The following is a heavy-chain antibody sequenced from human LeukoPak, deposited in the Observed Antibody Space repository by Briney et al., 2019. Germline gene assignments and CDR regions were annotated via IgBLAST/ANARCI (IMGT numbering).Heavy chain of an antibody. CDR2: INSDGSYT. J-gene: IGHJ5*02. CDR1: GFSFSNYW. D-gene: IGHD1-1*01. V-gene: IGHV3-74*01. Sequence: GGSPRLSCVASGFSFSNYWMSWGRQAPGKGLVWVSRINSDGSYTDYADSAKGRFTISRDNAKDTLYLQMNSLRADDTAVYYCARADNWQSGGAWGQGTLVTVSS. CDR3: ARADNWQSGGA.